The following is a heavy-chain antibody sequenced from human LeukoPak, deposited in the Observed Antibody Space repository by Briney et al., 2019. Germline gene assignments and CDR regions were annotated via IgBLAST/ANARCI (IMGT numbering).Heavy chain of an antibody. CDR1: GYTFTSYA. V-gene: IGHV1-3*01. CDR3: ARDQGSSGWGTFDY. D-gene: IGHD6-19*01. Sequence: ASVKVSCKASGYTFTSYAMHWVRQAPGQRLEWMGWINAGNGNTKYSQKFQGRVTITRDTSASTAYMELSSLRSEDTAVYYCARDQGSSGWGTFDYWGQGTLVTVSS. CDR2: INAGNGNT. J-gene: IGHJ4*02.